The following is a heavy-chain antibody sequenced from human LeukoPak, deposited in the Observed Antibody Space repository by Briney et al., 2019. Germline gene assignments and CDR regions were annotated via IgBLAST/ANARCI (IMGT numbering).Heavy chain of an antibody. CDR1: GFTFSSYN. CDR2: ISSSSSYI. Sequence: GGSLRLSCAASGFTFSSYNMNWVRQAPGKGLEWVSSISSSSSYIYYADSVKGRFTISRDNAKNSLYLQMNSLRAEDTAIYYCAKFGRSTSPVNWGQGTLVTVSS. D-gene: IGHD3-16*01. J-gene: IGHJ4*02. V-gene: IGHV3-21*01. CDR3: AKFGRSTSPVN.